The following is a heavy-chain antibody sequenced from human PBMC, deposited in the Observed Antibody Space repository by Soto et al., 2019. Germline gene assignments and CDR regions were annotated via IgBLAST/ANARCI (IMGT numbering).Heavy chain of an antibody. CDR3: ARDLIYAGYYYYMDV. CDR2: INYKSHI. V-gene: IGHV3-21*01. D-gene: IGHD3-10*01. CDR1: GFTFSSYS. Sequence: EVQLVESGGGLVKPGGSLRLSCAASGFTFSSYSMNWVRQAPGKGLEWVSSINYKSHIDYADSVKGRFTIYRDNAKNSLYLQMNSLRAEDTAVYFCARDLIYAGYYYYMDVWGIGTTVTVSS. J-gene: IGHJ6*03.